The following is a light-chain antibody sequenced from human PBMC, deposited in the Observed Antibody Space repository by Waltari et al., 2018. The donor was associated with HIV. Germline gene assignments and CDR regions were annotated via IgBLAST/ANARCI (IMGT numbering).Light chain of an antibody. J-gene: IGKJ1*01. V-gene: IGKV3-15*01. Sequence: EIVMTQSPATLSVSPGERATLSCRASQNIGTNLAWYQQHPGQAPRFLSDVAATRATGIPARFSGSGAGTEFTLAISSLQAEDCAVYYCQQYDTWPPKTFGQGTKVEIK. CDR3: QQYDTWPPKT. CDR1: QNIGTN. CDR2: VAA.